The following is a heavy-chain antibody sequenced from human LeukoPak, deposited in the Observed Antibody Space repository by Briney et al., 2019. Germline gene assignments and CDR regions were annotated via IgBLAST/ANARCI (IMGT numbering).Heavy chain of an antibody. CDR2: IIPIFGTA. D-gene: IGHD1-1*01. V-gene: IGHV1-69*05. J-gene: IGHJ5*02. CDR1: GGTFSSYA. Sequence: GASVKVSCKASGGTFSSYAISWVRQAPGQGLEWMGGIIPIFGTANYAQKFQGRVTITTDESTSTAYMELSSPRSEDTAVYYCARDTDNWNDGNWFDPWGQGTLVTVSS. CDR3: ARDTDNWNDGNWFDP.